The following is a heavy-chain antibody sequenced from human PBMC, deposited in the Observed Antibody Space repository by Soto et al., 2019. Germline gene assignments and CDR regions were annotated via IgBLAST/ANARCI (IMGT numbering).Heavy chain of an antibody. D-gene: IGHD2-2*01. CDR3: ARTARVPDF. J-gene: IGHJ4*02. Sequence: SXTQSLTCTVSGANITTYYWPWFRQPPGQGLESLGYIYHTGVTNSNPSLRGRLSISIDTAKNQFSLKLSSVTSADTAIYYFARTARVPDFWGPGILVTVSS. V-gene: IGHV4-59*01. CDR2: IYHTGVT. CDR1: GANITTYY.